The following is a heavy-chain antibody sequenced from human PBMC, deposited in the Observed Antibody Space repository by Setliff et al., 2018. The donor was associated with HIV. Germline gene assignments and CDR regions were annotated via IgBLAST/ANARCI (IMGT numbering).Heavy chain of an antibody. CDR3: ARQHYDILTGPHNWFDP. J-gene: IGHJ5*02. CDR1: GYSFTSYW. V-gene: IGHV5-51*01. CDR2: IYPGDSDT. D-gene: IGHD3-9*01. Sequence: GESLKISCKGSGYSFTSYWIGWVRQMPGKGLEWMGIIYPGDSDTTYSTSFQGQVTISVDKSISTAYLQWSSLKASDSAMYYCARQHYDILTGPHNWFDPWGQGTLVTVSS.